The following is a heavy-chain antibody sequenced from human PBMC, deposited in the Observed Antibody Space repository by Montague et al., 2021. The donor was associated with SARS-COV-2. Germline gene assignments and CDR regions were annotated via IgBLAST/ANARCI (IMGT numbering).Heavy chain of an antibody. CDR1: GGSFSGYY. CDR3: ARGPRITMIVVVITDIWFDP. V-gene: IGHV4-34*01. D-gene: IGHD3-22*01. CDR2: INHSGSA. Sequence: SETLSLTCAVYGGSFSGYYWSWIRQPPGKGLEWIGEINHSGSANYNPSLTSRVTISVDMSKNQFSLKLTSVTAADTAVYYCARGPRITMIVVVITDIWFDPWGQGTLVTVSS. J-gene: IGHJ5*02.